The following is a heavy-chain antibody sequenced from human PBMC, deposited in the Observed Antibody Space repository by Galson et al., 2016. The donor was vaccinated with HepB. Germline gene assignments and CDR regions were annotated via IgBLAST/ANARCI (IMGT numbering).Heavy chain of an antibody. Sequence: SLRLSCAASGFTFSNNWMTWVRQAPGKGLEWVANIKQDGSEKYYVDSVKGRFTISRDNAKSTLFLQMNSLTAEDTAVYYCARDPLSCTEGYCIEPFDYWGQGTVVTVSS. CDR2: IKQDGSEK. CDR3: ARDPLSCTEGYCIEPFDY. D-gene: IGHD2-8*02. CDR1: GFTFSNNW. V-gene: IGHV3-7*01. J-gene: IGHJ4*02.